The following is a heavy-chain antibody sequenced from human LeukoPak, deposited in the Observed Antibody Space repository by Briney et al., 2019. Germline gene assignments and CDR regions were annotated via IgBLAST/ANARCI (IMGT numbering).Heavy chain of an antibody. J-gene: IGHJ4*02. D-gene: IGHD5-24*01. CDR2: ISSSGSTI. CDR3: ARDMGWQQFDQ. V-gene: IGHV3-48*03. Sequence: PGGSLRLSCAASGFTFSSYEMNWVRQAPGKGLEWVSYISSSGSTIYYADSVKGRFTISRDNARNSLYLQMNSLTVEDTAVYYCARDMGWQQFDQWGQGTLVTASS. CDR1: GFTFSSYE.